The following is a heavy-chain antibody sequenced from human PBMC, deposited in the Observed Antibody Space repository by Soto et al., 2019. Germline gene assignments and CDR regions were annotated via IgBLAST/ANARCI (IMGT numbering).Heavy chain of an antibody. CDR2: FDQEDGEK. CDR3: VTVLYYYASSGYYNGYSDY. D-gene: IGHD3-22*01. J-gene: IGHJ4*01. CDR1: GYTLTELS. V-gene: IGHV1-24*01. Sequence: GASVKVSCKVSGYTLTELSMHWVRQAPGKGLEWMGGFDQEDGEKIYAQKFQGRVSMTEDTSTDTVYMELSSLRYEDTAVYYCVTVLYYYASSGYYNGYSDYWG.